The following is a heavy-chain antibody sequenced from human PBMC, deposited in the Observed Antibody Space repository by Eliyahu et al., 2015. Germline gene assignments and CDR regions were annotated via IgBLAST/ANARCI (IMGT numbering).Heavy chain of an antibody. J-gene: IGHJ4*02. Sequence: QLQLQESGPGLVEPSETLSLTCTVSGGSVSSSDYYWCWXRQPPGKGLGWIGNFYYTGTTYYTPSLKSRATISVDTSKNQFSLKLTSVTAADTAVYYCARLGDVSTSYPYYFEFWGQGTLVTVSS. CDR2: FYYTGTT. V-gene: IGHV4-39*01. D-gene: IGHD2-21*01. CDR1: GGSVSSSDYY. CDR3: ARLGDVSTSYPYYFEF.